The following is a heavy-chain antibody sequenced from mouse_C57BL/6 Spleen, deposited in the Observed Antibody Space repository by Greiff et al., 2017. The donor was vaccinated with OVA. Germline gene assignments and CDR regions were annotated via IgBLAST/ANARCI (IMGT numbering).Heavy chain of an antibody. CDR2: INYDGSST. CDR1: GFTFSDYY. J-gene: IGHJ1*03. Sequence: EVKVVESEGGLVQPGSSMKLSCTASGFTFSDYYMAWVRQVPEKGLEWVANINYDGSSTYYLDSLKSRFIISRDNAKNILYLQMSSLKSEDTATYYCARANYYGSSYDWYFDVWGTGTTVTVSS. D-gene: IGHD1-1*01. CDR3: ARANYYGSSYDWYFDV. V-gene: IGHV5-16*01.